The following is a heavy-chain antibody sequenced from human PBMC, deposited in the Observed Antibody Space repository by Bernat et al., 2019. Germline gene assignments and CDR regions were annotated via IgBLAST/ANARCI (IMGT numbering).Heavy chain of an antibody. V-gene: IGHV3-30-3*01. D-gene: IGHD6-13*01. J-gene: IGHJ4*02. CDR2: ISYDGSNK. CDR3: ARAPGIAAAGNHYYFDY. CDR1: GFTFSSYA. Sequence: QVQLVESGGGVVQPGRSLRLSCAASGFTFSSYAMHWVRQAPGKGLEWVAVISYDGSNKYYADSVKGRFTISRDNSKNTLYLQMNSLRAEDTAVYYCARAPGIAAAGNHYYFDYWGQGTLVTVSS.